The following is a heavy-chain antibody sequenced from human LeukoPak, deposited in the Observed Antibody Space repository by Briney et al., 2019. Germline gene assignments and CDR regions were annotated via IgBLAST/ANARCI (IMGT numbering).Heavy chain of an antibody. J-gene: IGHJ5*02. Sequence: SVKVSCKASGGTFSSYTISWVRQAPGQGLEWMGRIIPILGIANYAQKFQGRVTITADKSTSTAYMELSSLRSEDTAVYYCARTPYYDFWSGYYTHGWFDPWGQGTLVTVSS. CDR3: ARTPYYDFWSGYYTHGWFDP. V-gene: IGHV1-69*02. CDR2: IIPILGIA. D-gene: IGHD3-3*01. CDR1: GGTFSSYT.